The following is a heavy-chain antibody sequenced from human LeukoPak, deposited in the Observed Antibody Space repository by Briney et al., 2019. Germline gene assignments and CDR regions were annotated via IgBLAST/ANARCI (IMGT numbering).Heavy chain of an antibody. D-gene: IGHD4-23*01. V-gene: IGHV4-59*01. Sequence: PSETLSLTCTVSGGSISSYYWSWIRQPPGKGLEWIGYIYYSGSTNYNPSLKSRVTISVDTSKNQFSLKLSSVTAADTAVYYCARFLRWADYYFDYWGQGTLVTVSS. J-gene: IGHJ4*02. CDR3: ARFLRWADYYFDY. CDR1: GGSISSYY. CDR2: IYYSGST.